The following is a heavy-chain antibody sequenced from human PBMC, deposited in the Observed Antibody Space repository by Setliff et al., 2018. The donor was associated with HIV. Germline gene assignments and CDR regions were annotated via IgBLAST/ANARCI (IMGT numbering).Heavy chain of an antibody. J-gene: IGHJ4*02. Sequence: PGGSLRLSCAASGFTFRSFGMHWVRQAPGKGLEWVAIIWYDGTNKYYADSVKGRFTISRDNSKNTLYLQMNSLRAEDTAVYYCAREEKSAILEWFQIGRGYFDYWGQGTLVTVSS. CDR3: AREEKSAILEWFQIGRGYFDY. CDR2: IWYDGTNK. D-gene: IGHD3-3*01. V-gene: IGHV3-33*01. CDR1: GFTFRSFG.